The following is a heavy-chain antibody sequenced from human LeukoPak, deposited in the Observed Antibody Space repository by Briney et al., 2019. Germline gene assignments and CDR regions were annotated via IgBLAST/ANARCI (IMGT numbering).Heavy chain of an antibody. V-gene: IGHV3-23*01. CDR3: AKGGHSSGWYAY. CDR1: GFTFSSYA. D-gene: IGHD6-19*01. CDR2: ISGSGGST. J-gene: IGHJ4*02. Sequence: PGGSLRLSCAASGFTFSSYAMSWVRQAPGKGLEWVSAISGSGGSTYYADSVKGRFTISRDNSKNTLYLQMNSLRADDTAVYYCAKGGHSSGWYAYWGQGTLVTVSS.